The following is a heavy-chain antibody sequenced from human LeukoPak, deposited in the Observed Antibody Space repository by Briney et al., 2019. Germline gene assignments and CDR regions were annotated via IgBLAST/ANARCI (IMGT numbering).Heavy chain of an antibody. V-gene: IGHV1-8*01. CDR1: GYTFTSYD. Sequence: ASVKVSCKASGYTFTSYDINWVRQATGQGLEWMGWMNPSSGNTGCAQKFQGRVTMTRNTSISTAYLQWSSLKASDTAMYYCARPILTGDIDYWGQGTLVTVSS. CDR3: ARPILTGDIDY. CDR2: MNPSSGNT. J-gene: IGHJ4*02. D-gene: IGHD3-9*01.